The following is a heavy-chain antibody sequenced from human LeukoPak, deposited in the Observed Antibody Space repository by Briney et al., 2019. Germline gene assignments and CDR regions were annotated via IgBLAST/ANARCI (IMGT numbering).Heavy chain of an antibody. J-gene: IGHJ6*03. CDR3: ARARGHAAAGPYTYYYMDV. CDR1: GFTFSDYY. CDR2: ISSSGSTI. V-gene: IGHV3-11*04. Sequence: GGSLRLSCAASGFTFSDYYMSWIRQAPGKGLEWVSYISSSGSTIYYADSVKGRFTISRDNAKNSLYLQMNSLRAEDTAVYYCARARGHAAAGPYTYYYMDVWGKGTTVTVSS. D-gene: IGHD6-13*01.